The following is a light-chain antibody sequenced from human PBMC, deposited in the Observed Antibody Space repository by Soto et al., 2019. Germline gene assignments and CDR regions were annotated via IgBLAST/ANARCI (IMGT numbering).Light chain of an antibody. CDR3: SSYTSSSSYV. J-gene: IGLJ1*01. CDR2: DVS. V-gene: IGLV2-14*03. CDR1: SSDVGGYKY. Sequence: QSALTQPSSLSGSPGQSIPISCTETSSDVGGYKYVSWYQQHPGKAPKLMIYDVSNRPSGVSDRFSGSKSGDTASLTISGLQSEDEADYYCSSYTSSSSYVFGTGTKVTVL.